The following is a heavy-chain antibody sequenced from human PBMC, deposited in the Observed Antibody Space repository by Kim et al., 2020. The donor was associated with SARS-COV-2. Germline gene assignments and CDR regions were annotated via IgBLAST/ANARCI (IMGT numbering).Heavy chain of an antibody. V-gene: IGHV3-23*01. CDR3: AKADSNYGYVSFDY. J-gene: IGHJ4*02. Sequence: DSVKGRFTTPRDHSQTTLYQQMNSLRAEETAVYYCAKADSNYGYVSFDYWGQGTLVTVSS. D-gene: IGHD4-4*01.